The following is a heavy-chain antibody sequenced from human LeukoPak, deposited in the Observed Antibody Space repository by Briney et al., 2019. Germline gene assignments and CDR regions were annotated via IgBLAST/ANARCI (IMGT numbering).Heavy chain of an antibody. Sequence: GASVKVSCKASGYTFTGYFMHWVRQAPGQGLEWMGWINANSGGTSYAQKFQGRVTMTRDTSISTAYLELSGLRSDDTAVYYCAGGGVFQDLYSYYYGMDVWGQGTTVTISS. CDR2: INANSGGT. D-gene: IGHD3-16*01. CDR1: GYTFTGYF. V-gene: IGHV1-2*02. J-gene: IGHJ6*02. CDR3: AGGGVFQDLYSYYYGMDV.